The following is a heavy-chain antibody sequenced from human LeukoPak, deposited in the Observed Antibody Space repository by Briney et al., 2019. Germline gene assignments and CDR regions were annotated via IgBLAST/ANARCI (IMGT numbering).Heavy chain of an antibody. D-gene: IGHD2-2*01. J-gene: IGHJ5*02. CDR1: GGSFSGYY. CDR2: INHSGST. V-gene: IGHV4-34*01. CDR3: ARGPRDVRYCSSTSCFNWFDP. Sequence: SETLSLTCAVYGGSFSGYYWSCIRQPPGKGLEWIVEINHSGSTNYNPSLKSRVTISVDTSKNQFSLKLSSVTAADTAVYYCARGPRDVRYCSSTSCFNWFDPWGQGTLVTVSS.